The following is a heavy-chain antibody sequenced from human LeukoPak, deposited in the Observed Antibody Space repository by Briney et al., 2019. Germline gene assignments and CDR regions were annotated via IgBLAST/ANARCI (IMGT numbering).Heavy chain of an antibody. Sequence: GRSLRLSCVASGFTFSSYAMHWVRQAPGKGLEWVAVISYDGSNKYYADSVKGRFTISRDNSKNTLYLQMNSLRAEDTAVYYCASVGTTGTTLRFDYWGQGTLVTVSS. CDR2: ISYDGSNK. CDR3: ASVGTTGTTLRFDY. D-gene: IGHD1-1*01. V-gene: IGHV3-30-3*01. CDR1: GFTFSSYA. J-gene: IGHJ4*02.